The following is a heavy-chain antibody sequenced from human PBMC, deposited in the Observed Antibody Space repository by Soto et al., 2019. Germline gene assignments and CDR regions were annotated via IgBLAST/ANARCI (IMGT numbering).Heavy chain of an antibody. V-gene: IGHV4-39*01. CDR3: ARHYISVGATVLFDY. CDR1: GGSISSSSYY. CDR2: IYYSGST. D-gene: IGHD1-26*01. Sequence: PSETLSLTCTVSGGSISSSSYYWGWIRQPPGKGLEWIGSIYYSGSTYYNPSLKSRVTISVDTSKNQFSLKLSSVTAADTAVYYCARHYISVGATVLFDYWGQGTLVTVSS. J-gene: IGHJ4*02.